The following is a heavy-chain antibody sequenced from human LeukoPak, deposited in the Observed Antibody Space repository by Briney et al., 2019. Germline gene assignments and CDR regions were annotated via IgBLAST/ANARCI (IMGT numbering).Heavy chain of an antibody. CDR2: ISGSGGST. Sequence: GGSLRLSCAASGFTFSTYGMSWVRQAPGKGLEWVSAISGSGGSTYYADSVKGRFTISRDNSKNTLYLQMNSMRAEDTAVYYCAKQRAYDFWSGYYMAPGPARYYFDYWGQGTLVTVSS. D-gene: IGHD3-3*01. J-gene: IGHJ4*02. CDR3: AKQRAYDFWSGYYMAPGPARYYFDY. CDR1: GFTFSTYG. V-gene: IGHV3-23*01.